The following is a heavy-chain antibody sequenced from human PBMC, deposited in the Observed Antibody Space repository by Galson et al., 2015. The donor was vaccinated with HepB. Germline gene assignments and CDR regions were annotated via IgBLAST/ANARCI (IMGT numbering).Heavy chain of an antibody. Sequence: SVKVSCKASGGTFSSYAISWVRQAPGQGLEWMGRIIPILGIANYAQKFQGRVTITADKSTSTAYMELSSLRSEDTAVYYCAPSGDYDFWSGYYTDDPWAREPWSPSPQ. V-gene: IGHV1-69*04. J-gene: IGHJ5*02. CDR2: IIPILGIA. CDR3: APSGDYDFWSGYYTDDP. D-gene: IGHD3-3*01. CDR1: GGTFSSYA.